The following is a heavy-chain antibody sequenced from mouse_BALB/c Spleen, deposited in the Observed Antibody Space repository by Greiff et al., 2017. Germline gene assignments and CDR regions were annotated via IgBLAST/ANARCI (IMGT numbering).Heavy chain of an antibody. D-gene: IGHD2-4*01. Sequence: QVQLQQSGAELVRPGVSVKISCKGSGYTFTDYAMHWVKQSHAKSLEWIGVISTYYGDASYNQKFKGKATMTVDKSSSTAYMELARLTSEDSAIYYCARGLRRPYFDYWGQGTTLTVSS. V-gene: IGHV1S137*01. J-gene: IGHJ2*01. CDR1: GYTFTDYA. CDR2: ISTYYGDA. CDR3: ARGLRRPYFDY.